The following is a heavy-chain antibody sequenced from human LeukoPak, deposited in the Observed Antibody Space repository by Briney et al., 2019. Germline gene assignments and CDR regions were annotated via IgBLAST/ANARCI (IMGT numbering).Heavy chain of an antibody. J-gene: IGHJ6*02. CDR3: ARGGNYSPENYYYYGMDV. Sequence: SVTVSCKASGGTFSSYAISWVRQAPGQGLEWMGGIIPIFGTANYAQKFQGRVTITVDESTSTAYMELSSLRSEDTAVYYCARGGNYSPENYYYYGMDVWGQGTTVTVSS. CDR2: IIPIFGTA. V-gene: IGHV1-69*13. D-gene: IGHD1-7*01. CDR1: GGTFSSYA.